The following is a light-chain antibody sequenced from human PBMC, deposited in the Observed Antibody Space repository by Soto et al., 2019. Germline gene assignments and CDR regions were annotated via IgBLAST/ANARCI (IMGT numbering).Light chain of an antibody. V-gene: IGLV2-14*01. CDR2: EVS. CDR3: SSYSIRTAYL. J-gene: IGLJ1*01. Sequence: QSVLTQPASVSGSPGQSITIACTGISTEVENYNFVSWYQLHPGKAPKLMVFEVSNRPSGVSYRFSGSKSGNTASLTISGLQHEDEAAYFRSSYSIRTAYLFGTGTKVTVL. CDR1: STEVENYNF.